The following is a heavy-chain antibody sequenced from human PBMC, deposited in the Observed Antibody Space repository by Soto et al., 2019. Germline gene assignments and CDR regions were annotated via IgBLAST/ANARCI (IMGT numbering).Heavy chain of an antibody. CDR2: ISYDGSNK. Sequence: VGSLRLSCASSVFTFSSYGMHCVRHSQGKWLEWVAVISYDGSNKYYADSVKGRFTISRDNSKNTLYLQMNSLRAEDTAVYYFAKDQETSASRIAARQNPGYYYYGMEVWGQGTTVTVS. CDR1: VFTFSSYG. J-gene: IGHJ6*01. D-gene: IGHD6-6*01. V-gene: IGHV3-30*18. CDR3: AKDQETSASRIAARQNPGYYYYGMEV.